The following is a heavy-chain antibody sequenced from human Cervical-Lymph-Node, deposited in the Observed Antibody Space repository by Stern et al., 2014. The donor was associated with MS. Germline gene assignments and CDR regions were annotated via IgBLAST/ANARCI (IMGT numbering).Heavy chain of an antibody. CDR3: ARETGGHRNYYGLDV. CDR1: GFTFSNYG. J-gene: IGHJ6*02. V-gene: IGHV3-33*01. D-gene: IGHD6-25*01. CDR2: IWYDGSKE. Sequence: VQLVESGGAVVQPGGSLRLSCEASGFTFSNYGMNWVRPAPGKGLEWVTLIWYDGSKESYADSVKGRLNISRENSKQMLYQQIHSLRVEDTAVYFCARETGGHRNYYGLDVWGQGTTITVSS.